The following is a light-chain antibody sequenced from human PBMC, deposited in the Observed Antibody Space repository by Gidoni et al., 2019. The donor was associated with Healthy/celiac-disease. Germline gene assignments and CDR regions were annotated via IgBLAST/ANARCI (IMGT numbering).Light chain of an antibody. CDR1: QSVSSSY. V-gene: IGKV3-20*01. CDR2: GAS. J-gene: IGKJ1*01. Sequence: EIVFTQSPGTLSLSPGERATLSCRASQSVSSSYLAWYQQKPGQAPRLLIYGASSRATGIPDRFSGSGSGTDLTLTISRLEPEDFAVYYCQQYGSSWWTFGQGTKVEIK. CDR3: QQYGSSWWT.